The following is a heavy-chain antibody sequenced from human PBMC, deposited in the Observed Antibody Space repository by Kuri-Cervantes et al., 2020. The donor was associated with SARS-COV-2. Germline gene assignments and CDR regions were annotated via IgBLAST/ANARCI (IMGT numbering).Heavy chain of an antibody. J-gene: IGHJ4*02. CDR2: ISYDGSNK. V-gene: IGHV3-30-3*01. CDR3: ARELVFFDY. D-gene: IGHD2-8*02. CDR1: GFTFSSYA. Sequence: GESLKISCAASGFTFSSYAMHWVRQAPGKGLEWVAVISYDGSNKYYADSVKGRSTISRDNSKNTLYLQMNSLRAEDTAVYYCARELVFFDYWGQGTLVTVSS.